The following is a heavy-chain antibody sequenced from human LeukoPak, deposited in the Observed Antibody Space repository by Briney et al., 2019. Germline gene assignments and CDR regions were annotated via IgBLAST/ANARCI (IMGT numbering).Heavy chain of an antibody. D-gene: IGHD6-13*01. V-gene: IGHV3-30*18. CDR2: ISYDGSNK. CDR1: GFTFSSYG. CDR3: ANQQIAAAYHYYYYGMDV. J-gene: IGHJ6*02. Sequence: PGGSLRLSCAASGFTFSSYGMHWVRQAPGKELEWVAVISYDGSNKYYADSVKGRFTISRDNSKNTLYLQMNSLRAEDTAVYYCANQQIAAAYHYYYYGMDVWGQGTTVTVSS.